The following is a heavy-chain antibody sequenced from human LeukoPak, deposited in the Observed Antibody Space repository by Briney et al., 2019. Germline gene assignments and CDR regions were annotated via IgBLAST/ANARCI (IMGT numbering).Heavy chain of an antibody. CDR2: ISGSGAGT. J-gene: IGHJ6*04. V-gene: IGHV3-23*01. CDR3: AELGITMIGGV. D-gene: IGHD3-10*02. CDR1: GFTFSSYA. Sequence: GGSPRLSCAASGFTFSSYAMSWVRQAPGKGLEWVSTISGSGAGTYYADSVKGRFTISRDNAKNSLYLQMNSLRAEDTAVYYCAELGITMIGGVWGKGTTVTISS.